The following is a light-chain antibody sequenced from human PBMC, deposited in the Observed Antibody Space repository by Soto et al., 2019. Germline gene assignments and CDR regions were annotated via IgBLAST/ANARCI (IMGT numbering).Light chain of an antibody. CDR3: QQFNSYQET. Sequence: IKLTKSPSSLPAAVGDRVTTTCRASKGSSSALAWYQQKPGKTTKLLIYDACSLQSGVPSRFSGSGYGTELSLTISSLQPEDVATYYCQQFNSYQETFGGGTKVEIK. V-gene: IGKV1-13*02. J-gene: IGKJ4*01. CDR2: DAC. CDR1: KGSSSA.